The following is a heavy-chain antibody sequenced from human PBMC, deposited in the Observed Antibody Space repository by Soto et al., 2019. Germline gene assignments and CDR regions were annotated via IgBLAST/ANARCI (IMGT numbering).Heavy chain of an antibody. V-gene: IGHV3-33*01. D-gene: IGHD1-26*01. CDR3: ARPSRSGSYDYYSGMDV. CDR2: IWYDGSNK. CDR1: GFPFSSYG. J-gene: IGHJ6*02. Sequence: GGSLRLSCAASGFPFSSYGMHWVRQAPGKGLEWVAVIWYDGSNKYYADSVKGRFTISRDNSKNTLYLQMNSLRAEDTAVYYCARPSRSGSYDYYSGMDVWGQGTTVTVS.